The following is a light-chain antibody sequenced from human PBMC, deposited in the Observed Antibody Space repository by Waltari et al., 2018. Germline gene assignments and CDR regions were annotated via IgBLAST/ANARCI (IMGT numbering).Light chain of an antibody. V-gene: IGKV3-11*01. J-gene: IGKJ3*01. CDR1: QSVSSY. CDR2: DAS. Sequence: EIVLTQSPATLSLSPGERATLSCSSSQSVSSYLAWYQQKPGQAPRLLIYDASNRATGIPARFSGSGSGTDCALVSRSLEPEDVAVYYCQQRSNWPLTFGPGTKVDIK. CDR3: QQRSNWPLT.